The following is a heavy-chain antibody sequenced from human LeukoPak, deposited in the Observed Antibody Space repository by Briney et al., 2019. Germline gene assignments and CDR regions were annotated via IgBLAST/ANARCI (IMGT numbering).Heavy chain of an antibody. CDR1: GGSISSYY. Sequence: SETLSLTCTVSGGSISSYYWSWIRQPPGKGLEWIGYIYYSGGTNYNPSLKSRVTISIDTSKNQFSLKLSSVTAADTAVYYCARVRTTGAARPYFYGMDVWGQGTTVTVSS. J-gene: IGHJ6*02. CDR3: ARVRTTGAARPYFYGMDV. V-gene: IGHV4-59*01. CDR2: IYYSGGT. D-gene: IGHD6-6*01.